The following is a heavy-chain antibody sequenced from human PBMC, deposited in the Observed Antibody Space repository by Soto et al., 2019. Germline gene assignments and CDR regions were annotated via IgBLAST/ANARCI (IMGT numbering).Heavy chain of an antibody. J-gene: IGHJ4*02. CDR3: ARGWWAHFDY. CDR1: GFTVSSNY. V-gene: IGHV3-66*01. Sequence: EVQLVESGGGLVQPGGSLRLSCAASGFTVSSNYMNWVRQAPGKGLEWVSVIYSGVSTYYADSVTGRFTISRANAKNTLYLQLNTLRAGDTAVYYCARGWWAHFDYWGQGTLVTVSS. CDR2: IYSGVST. D-gene: IGHD2-15*01.